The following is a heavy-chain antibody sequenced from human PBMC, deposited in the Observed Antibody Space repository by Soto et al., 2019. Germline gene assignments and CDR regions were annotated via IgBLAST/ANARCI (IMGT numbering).Heavy chain of an antibody. CDR1: GFTFSSYS. J-gene: IGHJ4*02. CDR3: ATQMDYNILTGYRPFDY. CDR2: ISSGNSYI. Sequence: EVQLVESGGGLVKPGGSLRLSCAVSGFTFSSYSMNWVRQAPGKGLEWVSSISSGNSYIYYADSVRGRFTVSRDNAKSSLYLQMNSVRAEDTAVYYCATQMDYNILTGYRPFDYWGQGTLVTVSS. D-gene: IGHD3-9*01. V-gene: IGHV3-21*01.